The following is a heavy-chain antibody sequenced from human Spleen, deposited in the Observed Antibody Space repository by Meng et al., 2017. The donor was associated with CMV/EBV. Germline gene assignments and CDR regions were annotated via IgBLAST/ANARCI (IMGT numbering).Heavy chain of an antibody. CDR3: AKLSSSNWFYP. CDR1: GFTVSSHY. CDR2: ISASGGST. D-gene: IGHD5/OR15-5a*01. Sequence: EVQRVESGGGLIQPGGSIRLSCAASGFTVSSHYMSWVRQAPGKGLELVLVISASGGSTYYEAPVKGRFTITTDNSKKTLYLQMTSLRVEDTAVYNCAKLSSSNWFYPWGQGTLVTVSS. V-gene: IGHV3-53*01. J-gene: IGHJ5*02.